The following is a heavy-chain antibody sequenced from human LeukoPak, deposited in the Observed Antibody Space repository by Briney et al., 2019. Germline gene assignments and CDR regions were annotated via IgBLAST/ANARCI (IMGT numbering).Heavy chain of an antibody. CDR3: ARSPEIYYMDV. V-gene: IGHV3-21*01. D-gene: IGHD5-24*01. Sequence: PGGSLRLSCAASGVTFSSFGMNWVRQAPGKGLEWVSSLSSSSSYIYYADSVKGRFTISRDNAKNSLYLQMNSLRAEDTAVYYCARSPEIYYMDVWGKGTTVTVSS. CDR1: GVTFSSFG. J-gene: IGHJ6*03. CDR2: LSSSSSYI.